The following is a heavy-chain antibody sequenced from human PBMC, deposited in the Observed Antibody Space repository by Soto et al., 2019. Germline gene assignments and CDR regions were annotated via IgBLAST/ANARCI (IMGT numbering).Heavy chain of an antibody. J-gene: IGHJ6*02. Sequence: QLQLQESGSGLVKPSQTLSLTCTVSGGSIATGGYSWNWIRQSPGKGLEWIGYIYPSGRTNYHPSGKSRVTILVDRSKNQFSLKVTSVTAADTAVYYCARAGWGVGSVTGYYYGMDVWGQGTTVTVSS. V-gene: IGHV4-30-2*06. D-gene: IGHD2-8*01. CDR3: ARAGWGVGSVTGYYYGMDV. CDR1: GGSIATGGYS. CDR2: IYPSGRT.